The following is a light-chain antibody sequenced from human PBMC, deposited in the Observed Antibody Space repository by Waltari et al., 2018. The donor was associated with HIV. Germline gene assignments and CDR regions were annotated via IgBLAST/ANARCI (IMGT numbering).Light chain of an antibody. CDR1: SSDIGAYNY. V-gene: IGLV2-14*01. CDR2: EVS. Sequence: QSALTQPASVSGSPGQSITVSCTGTSSDIGAYNYVSWYQQTPRTAPKRVIYEVSNRPSGISTRFSGSKSGNTASLTISVLQTEDEADFYCSSFTTTNSLLFGGGTKVTVL. J-gene: IGLJ2*01. CDR3: SSFTTTNSLL.